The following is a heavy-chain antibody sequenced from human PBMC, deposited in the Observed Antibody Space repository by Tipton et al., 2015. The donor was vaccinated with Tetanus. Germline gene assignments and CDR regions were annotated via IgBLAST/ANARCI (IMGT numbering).Heavy chain of an antibody. Sequence: TLSLTCTVSGGSVSGSSHYWSWIRQPPGKQLEWVGYIYHSGSTNYNPSLKSRVSISFGTSKNQFSLNLESVTAADTAFYYCARANNDFPKKDPFDSWGQGTLVIVSS. CDR3: ARANNDFPKKDPFDS. J-gene: IGHJ4*02. CDR1: GGSVSGSSHY. D-gene: IGHD1-1*01. V-gene: IGHV4-61*01. CDR2: IYHSGST.